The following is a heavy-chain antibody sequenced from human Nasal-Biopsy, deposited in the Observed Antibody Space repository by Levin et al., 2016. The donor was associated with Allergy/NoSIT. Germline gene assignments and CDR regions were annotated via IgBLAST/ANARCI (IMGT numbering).Heavy chain of an antibody. J-gene: IGHJ4*02. Sequence: SQTLSLTCGVSGGSLSGYYWTWIRQPPGKGLEWIGEISPRGATYYSPSLEGRVTMSMDASKDQFSLKVDFVTAADTALYYCARGLYNWNDSPPVYWGQGTLVTVSS. CDR3: ARGLYNWNDSPPVY. V-gene: IGHV4-34*01. D-gene: IGHD1-20*01. CDR2: ISPRGAT. CDR1: GGSLSGYY.